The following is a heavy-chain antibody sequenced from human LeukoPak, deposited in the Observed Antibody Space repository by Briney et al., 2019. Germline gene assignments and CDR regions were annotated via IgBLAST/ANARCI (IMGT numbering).Heavy chain of an antibody. J-gene: IGHJ3*02. D-gene: IGHD3-22*01. Sequence: PGGSLRLSCAASGFTFSSYWMHWVRQAPGKGLVWVSRINSDGSSTSYADSVKGRLTISRDNAKNTLYLQMNSLRAEDTAVYYCASYDSIADAFDIWGQGTMVTVSS. CDR1: GFTFSSYW. V-gene: IGHV3-74*01. CDR3: ASYDSIADAFDI. CDR2: INSDGSST.